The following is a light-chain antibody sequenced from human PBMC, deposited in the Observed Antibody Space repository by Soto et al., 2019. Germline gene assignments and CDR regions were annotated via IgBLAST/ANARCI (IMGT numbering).Light chain of an antibody. Sequence: EIVMTQSPATLSVSPGERATLSCSASQSVSSNLAWYKQKPGQAPRLLIYSASTRATGIPARFSGSGSGTEFTLTISSLQSEDFAVYYCQQYNNWPPWTFGQGTKV. V-gene: IGKV3-15*01. CDR3: QQYNNWPPWT. CDR1: QSVSSN. CDR2: SAS. J-gene: IGKJ1*01.